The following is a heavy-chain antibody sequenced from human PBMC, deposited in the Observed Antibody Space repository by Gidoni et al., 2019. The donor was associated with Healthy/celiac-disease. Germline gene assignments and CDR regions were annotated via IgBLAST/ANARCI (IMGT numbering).Heavy chain of an antibody. V-gene: IGHV4-59*01. Sequence: QVQLQESGPGLVKPSETLSLTCTFSGCSISSYYWSWIRQPPGKGLEWIGYIYYSGSTNYNPSLKSRVTISVDTSKNQFSLKLSSVTAADTAVYYCARLPYHRGYFDYWGQGTLVTVSS. J-gene: IGHJ4*02. CDR2: IYYSGST. CDR1: GCSISSYY. CDR3: ARLPYHRGYFDY. D-gene: IGHD2-2*01.